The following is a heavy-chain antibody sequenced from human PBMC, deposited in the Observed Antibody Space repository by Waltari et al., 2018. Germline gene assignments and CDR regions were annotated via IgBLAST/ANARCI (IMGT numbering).Heavy chain of an antibody. Sequence: EVQLVESGGGLVQPGGSLRLSCAASGFTFSSYWMKWVRQAPGKGMEWVANIKQDGSEKYYVDAVKGRFTISRDNAKNSLYLQMNSLRAEDTAVYYCARDRPGSVYWGQGILVTVSS. CDR1: GFTFSSYW. CDR3: ARDRPGSVY. J-gene: IGHJ4*02. V-gene: IGHV3-7*01. CDR2: IKQDGSEK.